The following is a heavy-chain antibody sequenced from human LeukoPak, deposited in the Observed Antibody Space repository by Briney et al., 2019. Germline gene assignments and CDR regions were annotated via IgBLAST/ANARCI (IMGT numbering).Heavy chain of an antibody. Sequence: PGGSLRLSCAASGFTFSSYSMNWVRQAPGKGLEWVSYISSSSSTTYYADSVKGRFTISRDNSKNTLYLQMNGLRAEDTAVYYCARDPTGGWFHFDYWGQGALVTVSS. J-gene: IGHJ4*02. CDR3: ARDPTGGWFHFDY. D-gene: IGHD2-15*01. CDR1: GFTFSSYS. V-gene: IGHV3-48*01. CDR2: ISSSSSTT.